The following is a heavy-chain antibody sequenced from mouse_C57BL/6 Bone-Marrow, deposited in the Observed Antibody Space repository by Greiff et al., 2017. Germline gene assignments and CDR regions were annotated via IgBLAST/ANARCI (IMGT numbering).Heavy chain of an antibody. V-gene: IGHV5-9*01. J-gene: IGHJ1*03. CDR3: SRQVTTVLATKYFDV. CDR1: GFTFSSYT. Sequence: EVHLVESGGGLVKPGGSLKLSCAASGFTFSSYTMSWVRQTPEKRLQWVAAISGGGGNTYYPDSVKGRFTISRDNDKNILYLQMSSMRSEDTDLYYCSRQVTTVLATKYFDVWGTGTTVTVSS. D-gene: IGHD1-1*01. CDR2: ISGGGGNT.